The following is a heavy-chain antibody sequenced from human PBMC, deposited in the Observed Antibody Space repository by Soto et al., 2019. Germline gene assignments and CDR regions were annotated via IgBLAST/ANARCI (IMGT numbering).Heavy chain of an antibody. J-gene: IGHJ4*02. CDR1: GDSVSSNTAF. Sequence: PSQTLSLTFAISGDSVSSNTAFWNWVRQSPSRGLEWLGSTYYRSKWYNDYAVSVKSLLTITPYTSKNQFSLQLNSVTPEDTAVYYCARALAYCGRTDCSPLDSWGQGTLVTVSS. CDR2: TYYRSKWYN. V-gene: IGHV6-1*01. CDR3: ARALAYCGRTDCSPLDS. D-gene: IGHD2-21*01.